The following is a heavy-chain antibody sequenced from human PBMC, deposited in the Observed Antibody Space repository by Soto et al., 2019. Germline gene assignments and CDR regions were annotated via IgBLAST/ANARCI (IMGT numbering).Heavy chain of an antibody. J-gene: IGHJ6*02. CDR2: IIPIFGTA. D-gene: IGHD5-12*01. CDR3: ARDGMSGYIAATISNYYYGMDV. CDR1: GGTFSSYA. V-gene: IGHV1-69*01. Sequence: QMQLVQSGAEVKKPGSSVKVSCKASGGTFSSYAISWVRQAPGQGLQWMGGIIPIFGTANYAQKFQGRVTITADESTRTADMEVSSLRSEDTAVYYCARDGMSGYIAATISNYYYGMDVWGQGTTVTVSS.